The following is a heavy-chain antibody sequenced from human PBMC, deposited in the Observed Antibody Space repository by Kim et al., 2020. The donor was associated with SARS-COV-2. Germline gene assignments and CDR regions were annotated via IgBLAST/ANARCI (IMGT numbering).Heavy chain of an antibody. J-gene: IGHJ4*02. D-gene: IGHD1-26*01. CDR2: DGGTT. CDR3: TTHSGSD. Sequence: DGGTTDYTAPVKGRFTISRDDSKSMLYLQMNSLKTEDTAVYYCTTHSGSDWGQGTLVTVSS. V-gene: IGHV3-15*01.